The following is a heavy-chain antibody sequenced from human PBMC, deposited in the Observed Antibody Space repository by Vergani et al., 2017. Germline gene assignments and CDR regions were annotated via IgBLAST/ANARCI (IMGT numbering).Heavy chain of an antibody. CDR2: IYYSGST. CDR1: GGSISSGDYY. D-gene: IGHD3-9*01. J-gene: IGHJ4*02. V-gene: IGHV4-30-4*08. CDR3: ARGDYGILTGYRY. Sequence: QVQLQESGPGLVKPSQTLSLTCTVSGGSISSGDYYWSWIRQPPGKGLEWIGYIYYSGSTYYNPSLKSRVTISVDTSTSTVYMELSSLRSEDTAIYYCARGDYGILTGYRYWGQGTLVTVSA.